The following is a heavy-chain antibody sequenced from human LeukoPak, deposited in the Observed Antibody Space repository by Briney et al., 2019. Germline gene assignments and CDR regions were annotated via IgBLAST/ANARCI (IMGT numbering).Heavy chain of an antibody. V-gene: IGHV4-39*02. CDR2: VYYSGGT. Sequence: KPSETLSLTCAVSGASISSSIHYWGWVRQPPGKGLEWIGSVYYSGGTYYNPSLESRLTISVDTSNNRFSLKLKSVTAADTAVFYCARVTTGSTTLDSWGQGILVTASS. CDR1: GASISSSIHY. D-gene: IGHD1-1*01. J-gene: IGHJ5*01. CDR3: ARVTTGSTTLDS.